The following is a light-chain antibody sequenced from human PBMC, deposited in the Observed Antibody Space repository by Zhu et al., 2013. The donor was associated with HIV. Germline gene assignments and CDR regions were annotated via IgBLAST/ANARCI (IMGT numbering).Light chain of an antibody. CDR3: QQYGTSVNT. CDR2: GTS. J-gene: IGKJ2*01. Sequence: ESVLTQSPGTLSLSPGERATLSCRASQNISGDYLAWYQQKPGQAPRLLIYGTSTRATGIPDRYSGSGSGTEFTLIINRLEPEDFAVYYCQQYGTSVNTFGQGTKLEIK. CDR1: QNISGDY. V-gene: IGKV3-20*01.